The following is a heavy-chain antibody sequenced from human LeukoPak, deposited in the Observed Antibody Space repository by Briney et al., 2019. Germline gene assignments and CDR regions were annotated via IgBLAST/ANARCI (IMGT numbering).Heavy chain of an antibody. Sequence: PGGSLRLSCAASGFTVSSNYMSWVRQAPGKGLEWVSVIYSGGSTYYADSVKGRFTISRDNAKNSLYLQMNSLRAEDTAVYYCARDRMGWDYVNDAFDIWGQGTMVTVSS. CDR3: ARDRMGWDYVNDAFDI. CDR2: IYSGGST. J-gene: IGHJ3*02. CDR1: GFTVSSNY. D-gene: IGHD3-10*02. V-gene: IGHV3-53*01.